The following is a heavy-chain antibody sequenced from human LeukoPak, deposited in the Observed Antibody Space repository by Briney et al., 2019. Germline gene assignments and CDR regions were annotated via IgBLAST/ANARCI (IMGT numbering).Heavy chain of an antibody. D-gene: IGHD5-18*01. J-gene: IGHJ4*02. CDR2: INHSGST. CDR1: GGSFSGYY. Sequence: SETLSLTCAVYGGSFSGYYWSWIRQPPGKGLEWIGEINHSGSTNYSPSLKSRVTISVDTSKNQFSLKLSSVTAADTAVYYCARVRDTAMVTGHFDYWGQGTLVTVSS. CDR3: ARVRDTAMVTGHFDY. V-gene: IGHV4-34*01.